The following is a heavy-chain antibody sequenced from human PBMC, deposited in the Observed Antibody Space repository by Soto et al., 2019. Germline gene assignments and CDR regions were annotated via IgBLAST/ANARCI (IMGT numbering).Heavy chain of an antibody. V-gene: IGHV1-69*01. CDR3: ARSQGSSTSLEIYYYYYYGMDV. Sequence: QVQLVQSGAEVKKPGSSVKVSCKASGGTFGSYAISWVRQAPGQGLEWMGGIIPIPGTANYAQKFQGRVTIAADESTSTAYMELSSVRSEDTAVYYCARSQGSSTSLEIYYYYYYGMDVLGQGTTVTVSS. D-gene: IGHD2-2*01. CDR2: IIPIPGTA. CDR1: GGTFGSYA. J-gene: IGHJ6*02.